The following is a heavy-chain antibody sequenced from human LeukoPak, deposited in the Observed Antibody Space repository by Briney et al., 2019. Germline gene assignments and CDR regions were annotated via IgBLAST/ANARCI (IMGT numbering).Heavy chain of an antibody. CDR3: ARRYYDILTGYYDAFDM. CDR1: GYSFTTYW. CDR2: IYPGDPDT. D-gene: IGHD3-9*01. V-gene: IGHV5-51*01. Sequence: GESLKISCMGSGYSFTTYWIGWVRPMPGKGLEWMGIIYPGDPDTRYRPSFQGQVTISADKSISTAYLQWSSLKASDTAMYYCARRYYDILTGYYDAFDMWGQGTMVTVSS. J-gene: IGHJ3*02.